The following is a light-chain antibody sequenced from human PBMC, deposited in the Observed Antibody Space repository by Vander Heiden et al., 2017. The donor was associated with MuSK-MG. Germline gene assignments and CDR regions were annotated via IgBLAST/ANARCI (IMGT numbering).Light chain of an antibody. Sequence: QSGLTQPHSASESPAQTVSISCSNSSSNIGSNTVGWFEQVAETAPKLLIYSNNQRPSGFPDRFSGSKSGTSASLAISDLQSEDEADYYCAAGDDSRHGLFGGGTKLTVL. CDR1: SSNIGSNT. CDR3: AAGDDSRHGL. V-gene: IGLV1-44*01. J-gene: IGLJ2*01. CDR2: SNN.